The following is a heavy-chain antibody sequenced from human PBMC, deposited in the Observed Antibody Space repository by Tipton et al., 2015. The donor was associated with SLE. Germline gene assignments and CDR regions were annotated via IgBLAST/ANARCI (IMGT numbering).Heavy chain of an antibody. D-gene: IGHD2-2*01. CDR2: INHSGST. J-gene: IGHJ4*02. V-gene: IGHV4-34*01. CDR3: ARGEGVVPAALYYFDY. CDR1: GGSFSGYY. Sequence: TLSLTCAVYGGSFSGYYWSWIRQPPGKGLEWIGEINHSGSTNYNPSLKSRVTISVDTSKNQFSLKLSSVTAADTAVYYCARGEGVVPAALYYFDYWGQGTLVTVSS.